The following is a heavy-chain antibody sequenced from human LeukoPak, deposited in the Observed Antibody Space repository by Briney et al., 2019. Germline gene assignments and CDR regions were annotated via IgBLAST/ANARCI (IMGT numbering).Heavy chain of an antibody. Sequence: GASVKVSCKASGYTFTSYGISWVRQAPGQGLEWMGWISAYNGNTNYAQKLQGRVTMTTDTSTSTAYMELRSLRSDDTAVYYCARDLEDIVATIPQKNWFDPWGQGTLVTVTS. J-gene: IGHJ5*02. CDR2: ISAYNGNT. V-gene: IGHV1-18*01. CDR3: ARDLEDIVATIPQKNWFDP. D-gene: IGHD5-12*01. CDR1: GYTFTSYG.